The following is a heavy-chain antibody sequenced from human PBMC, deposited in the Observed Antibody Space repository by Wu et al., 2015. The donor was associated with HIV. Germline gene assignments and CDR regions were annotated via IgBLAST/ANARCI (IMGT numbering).Heavy chain of an antibody. CDR2: IIPIFGTA. D-gene: IGHD2-2*01. Sequence: QVQLVQSGAEVKKPGSSVKVSCKASGGTFSSYAISWVRQAPGQGLEWMGGIIPIFGTANYAQKFQGRVTMTTDKSTNTAYMELRSLRSDDTAVFYCARASPASVDQREESVLLISWGQGTMVTVSS. J-gene: IGHJ3*01. CDR1: GGTFSSYA. V-gene: IGHV1-69*05. CDR3: ARASPASVDQREESVLLIS.